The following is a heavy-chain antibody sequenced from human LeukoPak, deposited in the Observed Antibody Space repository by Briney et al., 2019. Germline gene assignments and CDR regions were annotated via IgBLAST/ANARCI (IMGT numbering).Heavy chain of an antibody. CDR3: ARTPIGYCSSTSCYPAQSIYFDY. CDR1: GGTFSSYA. V-gene: IGHV1-69*06. CDR2: IIPIFGTA. J-gene: IGHJ4*02. Sequence: GASVKVSCKASGGTFSSYAISWVRQAPGQGLEWMGGIIPIFGTANYAQKFQGRVTITADKSTSTAYMELSSLRSEDTAVYYCARTPIGYCSSTSCYPAQSIYFDYWGQGTLVTVSS. D-gene: IGHD2-2*01.